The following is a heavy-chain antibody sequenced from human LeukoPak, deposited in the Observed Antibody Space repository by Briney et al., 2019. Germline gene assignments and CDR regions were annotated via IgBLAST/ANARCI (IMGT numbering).Heavy chain of an antibody. D-gene: IGHD4-17*01. CDR2: IKQDGSEK. J-gene: IGHJ4*02. V-gene: IGHV3-7*01. Sequence: PGGSLRLSCAASGFTFSSYWMSWVRQAPGKGLEWVADIKQDGSEKYYVDSVKGRFTISRDNAKNSLYLQMNSLRAEDTAVYYCARANKGYGDYVHFDYWGQGTLVTVSS. CDR3: ARANKGYGDYVHFDY. CDR1: GFTFSSYW.